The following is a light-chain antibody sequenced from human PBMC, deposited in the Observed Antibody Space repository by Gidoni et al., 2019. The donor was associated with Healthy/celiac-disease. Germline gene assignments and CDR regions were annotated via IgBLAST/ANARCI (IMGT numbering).Light chain of an antibody. CDR1: QSVSSN. CDR3: QQYNNWPLT. J-gene: IGKJ4*01. Sequence: VLTQSPATLSVSPGERATLSCRASQSVSSNLAWYQQKPGQAPRLLIYGASTRATGIPARVSGSGSGTEFTLTISSLQSEDFAVYYCQQYNNWPLTFGGGTKVEIK. CDR2: GAS. V-gene: IGKV3-15*01.